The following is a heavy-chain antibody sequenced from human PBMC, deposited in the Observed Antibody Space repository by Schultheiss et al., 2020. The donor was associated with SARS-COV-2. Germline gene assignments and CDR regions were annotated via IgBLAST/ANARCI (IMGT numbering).Heavy chain of an antibody. CDR3: ARWDPVAETFDY. J-gene: IGHJ4*02. CDR1: GGSISSYY. D-gene: IGHD6-19*01. V-gene: IGHV4-59*01. CDR2: IYYSGGT. Sequence: SETLSLTCTVSGGSISSYYWSWIRQPPGKGLECIGYIYYSGGTDYNPSLKSRVTISVDTSKNQFSLKLSSVTAADTAVYYCARWDPVAETFDYWGQGTLVTVSS.